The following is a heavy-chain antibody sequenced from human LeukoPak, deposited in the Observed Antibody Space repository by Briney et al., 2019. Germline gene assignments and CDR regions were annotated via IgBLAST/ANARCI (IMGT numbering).Heavy chain of an antibody. J-gene: IGHJ4*02. Sequence: GGSLRLSCAASGFTFSSYSMNWVRQAPGKGLEWVSYISSSSSTIYYADSVKGRFTISRDNAKNSLYLQMNSLRAEDTAVYYCARRNFWSGYSSVGFDYWGQGTLVTVSS. CDR3: ARRNFWSGYSSVGFDY. D-gene: IGHD3-3*01. V-gene: IGHV3-48*04. CDR2: ISSSSSTI. CDR1: GFTFSSYS.